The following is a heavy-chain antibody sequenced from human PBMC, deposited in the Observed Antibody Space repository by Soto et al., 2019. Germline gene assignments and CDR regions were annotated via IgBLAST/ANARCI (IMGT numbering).Heavy chain of an antibody. CDR3: ARDSRTPSGGMDV. V-gene: IGHV4-30-4*01. J-gene: IGHJ6*02. Sequence: KPSETLSLTCTVSGGSINSGDYHWTWIRQFPGKDLEWIGGIYYSASTYYNPSLVSRLTISLDTSKNQFSLRLTSATAVDTAVYYCARDSRTPSGGMDVWGQGTTVTVSS. CDR2: IYYSAST. CDR1: GGSINSGDYH.